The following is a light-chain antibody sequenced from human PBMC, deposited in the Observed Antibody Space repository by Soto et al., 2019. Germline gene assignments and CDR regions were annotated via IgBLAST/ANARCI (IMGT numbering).Light chain of an antibody. CDR1: SSDVGGYNY. CDR2: DVS. Sequence: QSALTQPASVSGSPGQSITISCTGTSSDVGGYNYVSWYQHHPGKAPKLMIYDVSNRPSGVSNRFSGSKSGNTASLTISGLQAEDEADYYCSSCTSSSTVIFGGGTKVTVL. J-gene: IGLJ2*01. V-gene: IGLV2-14*03. CDR3: SSCTSSSTVI.